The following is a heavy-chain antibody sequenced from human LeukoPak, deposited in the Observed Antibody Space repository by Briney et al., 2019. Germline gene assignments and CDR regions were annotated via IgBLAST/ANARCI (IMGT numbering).Heavy chain of an antibody. D-gene: IGHD2-2*01. CDR3: ASVLVVVPAAISYYYYGMDV. Sequence: GGSLRLSCAASGFIFSSYTMHWVRQAPGKGLEWVSYISSSGSTIYYADSVKGRFTISRDNAKNSLYLQMNSLRAEDTAVYYCASVLVVVPAAISYYYYGMDVWGQGTTVTVSS. CDR1: GFIFSSYT. V-gene: IGHV3-48*04. J-gene: IGHJ6*02. CDR2: ISSSGSTI.